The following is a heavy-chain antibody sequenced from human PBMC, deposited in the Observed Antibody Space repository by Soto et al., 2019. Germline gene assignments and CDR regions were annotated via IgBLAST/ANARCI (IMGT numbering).Heavy chain of an antibody. Sequence: PGESLKISCKGSGYSFTSYWISWVRQMPGKGLEWMGRIDPSDSYTNYSPSFQGHVTISADKSISTAYLQWSSLKASDTAMYYCATAGGCSSTSCHLLGNYYYYGMDAWGQGTTVTVSS. CDR3: ATAGGCSSTSCHLLGNYYYYGMDA. CDR1: GYSFTSYW. V-gene: IGHV5-10-1*01. D-gene: IGHD2-2*01. CDR2: IDPSDSYT. J-gene: IGHJ6*02.